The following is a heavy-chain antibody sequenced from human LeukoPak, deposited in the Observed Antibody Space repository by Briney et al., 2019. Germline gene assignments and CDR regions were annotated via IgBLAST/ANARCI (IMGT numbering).Heavy chain of an antibody. D-gene: IGHD6-13*01. V-gene: IGHV4-34*01. Sequence: SETLSLTCAVYGGSFSGYYWSWIRQPPGKGLEWIGEINHSGSTNYNPSLKSRVTISVDTSKNQFSLKLSSVTAADTAVYYCASSAAEYLYYFDFWGQGTLVTVSS. CDR2: INHSGST. CDR3: ASSAAEYLYYFDF. CDR1: GGSFSGYY. J-gene: IGHJ4*02.